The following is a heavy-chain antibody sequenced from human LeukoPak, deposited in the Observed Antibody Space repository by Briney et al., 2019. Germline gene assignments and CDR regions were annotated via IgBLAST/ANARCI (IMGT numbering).Heavy chain of an antibody. J-gene: IGHJ5*02. CDR3: ARASGYSGYDYVLSDSFDP. D-gene: IGHD5-12*01. Sequence: GGTLRLSCAASGFTFSSYSMNWVRQAPGKGLEWVSSITSSSYIYYADSVKGRFTISRDNAKNSLYLQMNSLRAEDTAVYYCARASGYSGYDYVLSDSFDPWGQGTLVTVAP. CDR1: GFTFSSYS. V-gene: IGHV3-21*01. CDR2: ITSSSYI.